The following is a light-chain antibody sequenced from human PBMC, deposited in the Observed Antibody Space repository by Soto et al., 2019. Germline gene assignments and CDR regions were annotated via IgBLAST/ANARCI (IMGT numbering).Light chain of an antibody. CDR2: DVS. Sequence: EIVLTQSPATLSLSPGERATLSCRASQSVSSYLAWYQQKPGQAPRLLIYDVSNRATGIPARFSGSGSGTDFTLTISSLEPEDFAVYYCQHRSTWPRTFGQGTKVEIK. CDR3: QHRSTWPRT. CDR1: QSVSSY. V-gene: IGKV3-11*01. J-gene: IGKJ1*01.